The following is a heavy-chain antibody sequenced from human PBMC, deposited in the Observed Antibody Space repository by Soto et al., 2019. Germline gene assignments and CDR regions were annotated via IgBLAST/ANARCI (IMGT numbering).Heavy chain of an antibody. J-gene: IGHJ4*02. D-gene: IGHD6-19*01. Sequence: EVQLVESGGGLVQPGGSLKLSCATSGFTFSGSDIHWVRQASGKGLEWVGRIRSKAYSYAKVYTASVKGRFTISRDDSKNMAYQQMNSLRTEDTAVYYCSRQHLSIPVASAIDYWGQGSLVTVSS. V-gene: IGHV3-73*02. CDR1: GFTFSGSD. CDR3: SRQHLSIPVASAIDY. CDR2: IRSKAYSYAK.